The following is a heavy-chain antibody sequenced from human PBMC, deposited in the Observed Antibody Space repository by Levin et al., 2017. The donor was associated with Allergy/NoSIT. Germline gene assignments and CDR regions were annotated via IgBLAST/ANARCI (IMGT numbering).Heavy chain of an antibody. CDR1: GFTFSSYW. CDR2: INSDGSST. Sequence: GGSLRLSCAASGFTFSSYWMHWVRQAPGKGLVWVSRINSDGSSTSYADSVKGRFTISRDNAKNTLYLQMNSLRAEDTAVYYCARDLIGPYGDHVTGFDYWGQGTLVTVSS. D-gene: IGHD4-17*01. V-gene: IGHV3-74*01. J-gene: IGHJ4*02. CDR3: ARDLIGPYGDHVTGFDY.